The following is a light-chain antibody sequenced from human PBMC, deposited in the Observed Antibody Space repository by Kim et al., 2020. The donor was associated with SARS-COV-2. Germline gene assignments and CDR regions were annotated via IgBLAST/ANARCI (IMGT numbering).Light chain of an antibody. CDR2: AAS. CDR1: QGIRNY. J-gene: IGKJ4*01. CDR3: QQYKSYPLT. Sequence: ASVGDRFTITCRASQGIRNYLAWIQQKPGKAPKPLIYAASLLESGVSSKFSGSGSGTDFTLTISSLQPEDFATYYCQQYKSYPLTFGGGTKVDIK. V-gene: IGKV1-16*02.